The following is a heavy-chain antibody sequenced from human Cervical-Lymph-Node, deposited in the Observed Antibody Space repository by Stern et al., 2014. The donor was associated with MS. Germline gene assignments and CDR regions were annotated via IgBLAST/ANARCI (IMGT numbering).Heavy chain of an antibody. CDR1: GGSLSTLD. V-gene: IGHV1-69*19. J-gene: IGHJ4*02. CDR2: IMPLFGTA. CDR3: ARHQAGIAAN. Sequence: VQLVESGAEVKRPESSVKVSCKASGGSLSTLDISLVRQAPGQGLEWVGEIMPLFGTANYAQKFKGRLTITADESTSTVYMELSSLKSEDTAIYFCARHQAGIAANWGQGTLVTVTS. D-gene: IGHD6-13*01.